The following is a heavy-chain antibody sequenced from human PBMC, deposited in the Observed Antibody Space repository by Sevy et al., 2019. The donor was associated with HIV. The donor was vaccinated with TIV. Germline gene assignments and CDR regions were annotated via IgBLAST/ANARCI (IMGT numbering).Heavy chain of an antibody. CDR1: GFTFSTYA. D-gene: IGHD3-22*01. Sequence: GGSLRLSCAASGFTFSTYAMSWVRQAPGKGLEWVSAISGSGGSTHYADSVKGRFTISRDNSKNTLYLQMNSLRAEDMAVYYCAKGGGFYYDSSGYYPDYWGQGTLVTVSS. J-gene: IGHJ4*02. V-gene: IGHV3-23*01. CDR3: AKGGGFYYDSSGYYPDY. CDR2: ISGSGGST.